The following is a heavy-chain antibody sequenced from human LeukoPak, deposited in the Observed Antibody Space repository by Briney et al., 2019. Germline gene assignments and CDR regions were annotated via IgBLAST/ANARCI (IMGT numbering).Heavy chain of an antibody. CDR2: VNDRGST. V-gene: IGHV4-34*01. Sequence: PSETLSLTCAVYGGSFSGHYWTSIRQPPGKGLQWIGEVNDRGSTNYNPSLKSRLTISEDKSKKQFSLRLPSVTAADTAVYYCARGVVSGRFGDYYYYMDVWGKGTTVTVSS. D-gene: IGHD3-16*01. J-gene: IGHJ6*03. CDR3: ARGVVSGRFGDYYYYMDV. CDR1: GGSFSGHY.